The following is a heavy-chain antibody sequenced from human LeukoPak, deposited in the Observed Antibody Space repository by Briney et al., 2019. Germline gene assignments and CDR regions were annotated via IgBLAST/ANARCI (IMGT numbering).Heavy chain of an antibody. V-gene: IGHV4-59*01. Sequence: PSETLSLTCTVSGGSISSYYWSWIRQPPGKGLEWIGYIYYSGSTNYNPSLKSRVTISVDTSKNQFSLKLSSVTAADTAVYYCARGHYGSGIHQGAFDIWGQGTIVTVSS. D-gene: IGHD3-10*01. CDR2: IYYSGST. CDR3: ARGHYGSGIHQGAFDI. J-gene: IGHJ3*02. CDR1: GGSISSYY.